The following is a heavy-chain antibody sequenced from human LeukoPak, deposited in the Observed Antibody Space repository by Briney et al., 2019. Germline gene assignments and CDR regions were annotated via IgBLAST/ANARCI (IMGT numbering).Heavy chain of an antibody. Sequence: SVKVSCKASGGTFSSYAISWVRQAPGQGLEWMGGIIPIFGTANYAQKFQGRVTVTADESTGTAYMELSSLRSEDTAVYYCASSMVRGAPGAFDIWGQGTMVTVSS. CDR2: IIPIFGTA. CDR1: GGTFSSYA. V-gene: IGHV1-69*01. D-gene: IGHD3-10*01. J-gene: IGHJ3*02. CDR3: ASSMVRGAPGAFDI.